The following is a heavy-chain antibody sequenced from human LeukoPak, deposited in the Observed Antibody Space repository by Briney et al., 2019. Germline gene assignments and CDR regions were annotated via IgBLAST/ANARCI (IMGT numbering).Heavy chain of an antibody. CDR3: ASDIREVAGVHAFDI. CDR2: IYYSGST. CDR1: SHSIWRYY. V-gene: IGHV4-59*01. J-gene: IGHJ3*02. Sequence: SETLSLTCTVSSHSIWRYYCRWIRQPPGKGLEWIGYIYYSGSTNYNPSLKSRVTISVDTSKNQFSLKLSSVTAADAAVYFYASDIREVAGVHAFDIWGQGTMVTVSS. D-gene: IGHD6-19*01.